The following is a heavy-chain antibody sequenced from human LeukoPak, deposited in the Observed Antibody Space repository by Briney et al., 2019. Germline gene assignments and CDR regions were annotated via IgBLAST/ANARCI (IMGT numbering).Heavy chain of an antibody. D-gene: IGHD5-12*01. CDR1: GGSIGTSHYY. CDR3: ARDPRRATIGGFDY. V-gene: IGHV4-39*07. CDR2: IYFSGST. Sequence: PSETLSLTCTVSGGSIGTSHYYWGWLRQPPGKGLEWIGSIYFSGSTNYNPSLKSRVTISVDTSKNQFSLKLSSVTAADTAVYYCARDPRRATIGGFDYWGQGTLVTVSS. J-gene: IGHJ4*02.